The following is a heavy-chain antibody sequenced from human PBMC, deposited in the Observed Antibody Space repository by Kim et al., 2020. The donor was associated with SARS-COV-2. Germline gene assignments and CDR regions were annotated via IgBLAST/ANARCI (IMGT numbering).Heavy chain of an antibody. V-gene: IGHV4-59*01. CDR2: IYYSGST. J-gene: IGHJ3*02. CDR3: AREDTAIGAFDI. CDR1: GGSISSYY. D-gene: IGHD5-18*01. Sequence: SETLSLTCTVSGGSISSYYWSWIRQPPGKGLEWIGYIYYSGSTNYNPSLKSRVTISVDTSKNQFSLKLSSVTAADTAVYYCAREDTAIGAFDIWGQGQ.